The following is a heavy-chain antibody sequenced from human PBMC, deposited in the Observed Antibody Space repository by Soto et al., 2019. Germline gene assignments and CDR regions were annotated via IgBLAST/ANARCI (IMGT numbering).Heavy chain of an antibody. CDR3: AKSASQGGRSGYSL. V-gene: IGHV3-23*01. CDR1: GFTFSSYA. Sequence: GGSLRLSCAASGFTFSSYAMSWVRQAPGKGLEWVSAISGSGGSTYYADSGKGRFTISRDNSKNTLYLQMNSLRAEDTAVYYCAKSASQGGRSGYSLWGQGTLVTVSS. J-gene: IGHJ4*02. CDR2: ISGSGGST. D-gene: IGHD3-22*01.